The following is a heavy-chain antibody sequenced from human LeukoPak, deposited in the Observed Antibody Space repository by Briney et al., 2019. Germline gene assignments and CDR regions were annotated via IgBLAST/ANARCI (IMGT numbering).Heavy chain of an antibody. CDR1: GFTFSSYS. CDR2: ISSSSSYI. V-gene: IGHV3-21*01. CDR3: ATVLVTAMGQVNY. D-gene: IGHD2-21*02. Sequence: GGSLRLSCVASGFTFSSYSMNWVRQAPGKGLEWVSSISSSSSYIYYADSVKGRFTISRDNAKNSLYLQMNSLRAEDTAVYYCATVLVTAMGQVNYWGQGTLVTVSS. J-gene: IGHJ4*02.